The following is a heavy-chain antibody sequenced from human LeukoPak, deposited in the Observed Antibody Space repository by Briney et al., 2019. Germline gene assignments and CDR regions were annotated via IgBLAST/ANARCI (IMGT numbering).Heavy chain of an antibody. D-gene: IGHD3-3*01. CDR3: ARVYDFWSGYYRDY. CDR1: GFTLSSYW. Sequence: GGSLRLSCAASGFTLSSYWMSWVRQAPGKGLEWVANIKQDGSEKYYVDSVKGRFTVSRDNAKNSLYLQMNSLRAEDTAVYYCARVYDFWSGYYRDYWGQGTLVTVSS. V-gene: IGHV3-7*04. J-gene: IGHJ4*02. CDR2: IKQDGSEK.